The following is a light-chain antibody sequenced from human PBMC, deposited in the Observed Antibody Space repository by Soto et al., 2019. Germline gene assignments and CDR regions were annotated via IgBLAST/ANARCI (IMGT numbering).Light chain of an antibody. CDR1: QSIRSW. V-gene: IGKV1-5*01. CDR3: LQDHDDSWT. J-gene: IGKJ1*01. Sequence: IQMTQSPSTQSSCVGDRVTIACRASQSIRSWLAWYQQKPGKAPNLLIYAASNLQSGVPSRFRGSRSGTEFTLTVSSLQPEDFATYYCLQDHDDSWTFGQGTKVDI. CDR2: AAS.